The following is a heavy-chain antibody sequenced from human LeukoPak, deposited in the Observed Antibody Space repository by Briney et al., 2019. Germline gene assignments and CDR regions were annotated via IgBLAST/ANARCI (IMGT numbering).Heavy chain of an antibody. Sequence: PGGSLRLSCAASGFTFSTYAMTWVRQAPGKGLEWVSAIGGTGDSTYYADSVKGRFTISRDNSKNTLYLQMNSLRAEGTAIYYCAKPYDTSGNYWAPFDYWGQGTLVTVSS. J-gene: IGHJ4*02. CDR2: IGGTGDST. CDR1: GFTFSTYA. D-gene: IGHD3-22*01. CDR3: AKPYDTSGNYWAPFDY. V-gene: IGHV3-23*01.